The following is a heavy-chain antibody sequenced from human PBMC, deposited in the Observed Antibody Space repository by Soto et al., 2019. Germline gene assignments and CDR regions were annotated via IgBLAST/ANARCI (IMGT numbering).Heavy chain of an antibody. V-gene: IGHV4-30-4*01. CDR1: GGSISSDYYC. D-gene: IGHD3-9*01. CDR2: IYNSVNT. J-gene: IGHJ4*02. Sequence: QVQLKESGPGLVKPSQTLFLTCTVSGGSISSDYYCWNWIRQSPEKSLEWIGHIYNSVNTYSNPSLSSHVIKSVDTSKHHFTLKLTSVTANNTAAYYCARGLTRDNADNWGQGTLVTVCS. CDR3: ARGLTRDNADN.